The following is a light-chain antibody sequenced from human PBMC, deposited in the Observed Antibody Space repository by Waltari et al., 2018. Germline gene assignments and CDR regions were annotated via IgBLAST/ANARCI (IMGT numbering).Light chain of an antibody. CDR3: QQRANWPPLT. V-gene: IGKV3-11*01. CDR1: QSVYNF. J-gene: IGKJ4*01. CDR2: EAS. Sequence: EVVLTQSPATLSLSPGERATAPCRASQSVYNFLAWYQQKPGQAPRLLSYEASQMPTGSPARFSGSGSGTDFTLSISNLEPEDVAVYYCQQRANWPPLTFGGGTKVEIK.